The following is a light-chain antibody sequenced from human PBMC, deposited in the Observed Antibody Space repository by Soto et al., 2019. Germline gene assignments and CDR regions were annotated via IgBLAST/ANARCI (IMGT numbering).Light chain of an antibody. CDR2: EVS. CDR3: SSFPSSTLYV. CDR1: SSDVGGYNY. J-gene: IGLJ1*01. V-gene: IGLV2-14*01. Sequence: QSVLTQPASVSGSPGQSITISCTGTSSDVGGYNYVSWYQQRPGKAPKLMIYEVSNRPSGVSNRFSGSKPGNTASLTISGLQTEDEADYYCSSFPSSTLYVFGSGTKAAAL.